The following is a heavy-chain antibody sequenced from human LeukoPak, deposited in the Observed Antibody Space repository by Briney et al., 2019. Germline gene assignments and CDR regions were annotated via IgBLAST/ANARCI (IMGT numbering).Heavy chain of an antibody. CDR3: ARREVGYDFWSGYQKRSAFDI. J-gene: IGHJ3*02. V-gene: IGHV3-7*01. Sequence: GGSLRLSCAVSGITLSSYWMSWVRQAPGKGLEWVANIKQDGSEKYYVDSVKGRFTVSRDNAKNSLYLQMNSLRAEDTAVYYCARREVGYDFWSGYQKRSAFDIWGQGTMVTVSS. CDR1: GITLSSYW. D-gene: IGHD3-3*01. CDR2: IKQDGSEK.